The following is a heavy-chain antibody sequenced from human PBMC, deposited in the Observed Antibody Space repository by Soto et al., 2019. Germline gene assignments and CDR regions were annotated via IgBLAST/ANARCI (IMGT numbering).Heavy chain of an antibody. D-gene: IGHD3-3*01. V-gene: IGHV3-74*01. CDR2: INSDGSST. Sequence: GGSLRLSCAASGFTFSSYWMHWVRQAPGKGLVWVSRINSDGSSTSYADSVKGRFTISRDNAKNTLYLQMNSLRAEDTAVYYCARGYYDFWSGYYTDFDYWGQGTLVTVSS. CDR3: ARGYYDFWSGYYTDFDY. CDR1: GFTFSSYW. J-gene: IGHJ4*02.